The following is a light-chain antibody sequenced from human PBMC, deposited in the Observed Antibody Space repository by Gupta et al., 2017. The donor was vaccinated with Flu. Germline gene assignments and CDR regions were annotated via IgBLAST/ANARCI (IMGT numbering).Light chain of an antibody. CDR3: QQYGTSPQT. CDR1: QSVSSSS. Sequence: ELVLTQSPVTLSLSPGERATLSCRASQSVSSSSLAWYQQKPGQAPRLLIYGASSRATGIPDRFSGSGSGTDVTLTISRLEPEDFAVYYCQQYGTSPQTFGQGTKVEIK. CDR2: GAS. J-gene: IGKJ1*01. V-gene: IGKV3-20*01.